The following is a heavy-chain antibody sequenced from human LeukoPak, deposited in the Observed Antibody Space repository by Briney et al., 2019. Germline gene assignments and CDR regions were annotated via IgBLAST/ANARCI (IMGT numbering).Heavy chain of an antibody. J-gene: IGHJ4*02. CDR2: IWYDGSNK. D-gene: IGHD3-22*01. V-gene: IGHV3-33*01. CDR3: ARGSYYDSSGYYFYEAYFDY. CDR1: GFTFSSYG. Sequence: GGSLRLSWAASGFTFSSYGMHWVRQAPGKGLEWVAVIWYDGSNKYYADSVKGRFTISRDNSKNTLYLQMNSLRAEDTAVYYCARGSYYDSSGYYFYEAYFDYWGQGTLVTVSS.